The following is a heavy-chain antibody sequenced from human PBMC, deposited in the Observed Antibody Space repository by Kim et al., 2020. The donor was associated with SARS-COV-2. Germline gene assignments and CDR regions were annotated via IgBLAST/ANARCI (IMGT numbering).Heavy chain of an antibody. CDR3: ARGRGGYTFY. V-gene: IGHV1-8*01. J-gene: IGHJ4*02. Sequence: NPGYAQKFQGRVTMTRNTSISTAYMELSSLRSEDTAVYYCARGRGGYTFYWGQGTLVTVSS. CDR2: NP. D-gene: IGHD5-18*01.